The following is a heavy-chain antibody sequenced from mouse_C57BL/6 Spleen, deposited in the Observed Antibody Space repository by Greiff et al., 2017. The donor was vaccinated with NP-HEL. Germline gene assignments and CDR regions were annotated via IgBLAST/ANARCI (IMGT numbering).Heavy chain of an antibody. CDR1: GFTFSDYG. CDR2: ISSGSSTI. V-gene: IGHV5-17*01. CDR3: ASNWEGAWFAY. Sequence: EVQGVESGGGLVKPGGSLKLSCAASGFTFSDYGMHWVRQAPEKGLEWVAYISSGSSTIYYADTVKGRFTISRDNAKNTLFLQMTSLRSEDTAMYYCASNWEGAWFAYWGQGTLVTVSA. D-gene: IGHD4-1*01. J-gene: IGHJ3*01.